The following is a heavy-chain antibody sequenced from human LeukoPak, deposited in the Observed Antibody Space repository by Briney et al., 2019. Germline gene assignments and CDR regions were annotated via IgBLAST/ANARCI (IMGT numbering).Heavy chain of an antibody. CDR1: GVTLSTYA. CDR3: ARAGGLRIAVAPIDC. J-gene: IGHJ4*02. D-gene: IGHD6-19*01. Sequence: PGGSLRLSCAASGVTLSTYAMSWARQAPGKGLEWVSGISSSGSGDNTYYADSVKGRFTISRDNSKNTLYLQMNSLRAEDTAVYYCARAGGLRIAVAPIDCWGQGTLVTVSS. V-gene: IGHV3-23*01. CDR2: ISSSGSGDNT.